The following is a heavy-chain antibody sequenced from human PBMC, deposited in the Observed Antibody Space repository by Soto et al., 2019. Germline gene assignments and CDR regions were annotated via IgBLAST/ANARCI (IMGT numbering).Heavy chain of an antibody. D-gene: IGHD3-10*01. J-gene: IGHJ4*02. CDR1: GGSIGSGTYY. CDR3: ATFIMVRGALDY. Sequence: QVQLQESGPGLVKPSQTLSLTCTVSGGSIGSGTYYWSWIRQHPGKGLEWIGYIYYSGSTYYNPSLKSRPPISVDTSKNQFSLNLSSVTAADTAVYYCATFIMVRGALDYWGQGTLVTVSS. CDR2: IYYSGST. V-gene: IGHV4-31*03.